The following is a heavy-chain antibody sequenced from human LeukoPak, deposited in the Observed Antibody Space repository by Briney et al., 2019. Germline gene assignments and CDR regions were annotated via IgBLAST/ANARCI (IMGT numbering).Heavy chain of an antibody. CDR2: IRSKANSYAT. D-gene: IGHD1-26*01. V-gene: IGHV3-73*01. Sequence: PGGSLKLSCAASGFTFSGSAMHWVRQASGKGLEWVGRIRSKANSYATAYAASVKGRFTISRDDSKNTAYLQMNSLKTEDTAVYYCTSGSYSPNYFDYWGQGTLVTVSS. CDR3: TSGSYSPNYFDY. J-gene: IGHJ4*02. CDR1: GFTFSGSA.